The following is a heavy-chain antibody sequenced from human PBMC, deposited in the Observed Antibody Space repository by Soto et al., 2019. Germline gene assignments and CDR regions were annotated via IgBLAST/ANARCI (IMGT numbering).Heavy chain of an antibody. V-gene: IGHV1-69*12. CDR3: ARELGAVAVAGRAFAY. J-gene: IGHJ4*02. CDR1: GGTFSSYA. CDR2: IIPMFGTA. Sequence: QVQLVQSGAEVKKPGSSVKVSCKASGGTFSSYATSWVRQAPGQGLEWMGGIIPMFGTAHYAQKFQGRVTIAADESRSTAYMELSSLRSEDTAVYYCARELGAVAVAGRAFAYWGQGSLVIVSS. D-gene: IGHD6-19*01.